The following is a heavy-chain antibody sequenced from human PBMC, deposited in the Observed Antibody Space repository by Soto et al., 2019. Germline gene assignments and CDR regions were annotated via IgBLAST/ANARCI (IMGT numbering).Heavy chain of an antibody. CDR3: ASPYSCGTDAFDI. D-gene: IGHD2-15*01. J-gene: IGHJ3*02. CDR1: GYNFTGSY. V-gene: IGHV1-2*02. CDR2: INPNSGST. Sequence: QVQLVQSVAEAKKPGASVKVSCKASGYNFTGSYMHWVRQSPGQGLEWMGWINPNSGSTNYAQKFQGRVTMTRDTSISTADMELSRLRSDDTAVYYCASPYSCGTDAFDIWGQGRMVTVSS.